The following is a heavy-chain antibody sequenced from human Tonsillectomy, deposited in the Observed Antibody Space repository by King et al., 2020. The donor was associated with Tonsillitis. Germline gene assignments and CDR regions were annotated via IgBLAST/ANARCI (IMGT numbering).Heavy chain of an antibody. CDR3: AKVKEWELPLGFDY. Sequence: VQLVESGGGVVQPGRSLRLSCAASGFTFSSYGMHWVRQAPGKGLEWVAVISYVGSNKYYADSVKGRFTISRDNSKNTLYLQMNSLRAEDTAVYYCAKVKEWELPLGFDYWGQGTLVTVSS. CDR1: GFTFSSYG. CDR2: ISYVGSNK. D-gene: IGHD1-26*01. J-gene: IGHJ4*02. V-gene: IGHV3-30*18.